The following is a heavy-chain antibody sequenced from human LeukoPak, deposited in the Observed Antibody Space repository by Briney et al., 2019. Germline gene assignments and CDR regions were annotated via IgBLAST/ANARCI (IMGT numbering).Heavy chain of an antibody. J-gene: IGHJ4*02. V-gene: IGHV4-59*01. CDR2: IYYSGDT. Sequence: SETLSLTCAVYGGSFSGYYWSWIRQPPGKGLEWIGYIYYSGDTNYNPSLQSRVTVSVDTSKNQFSLKLTSVTAADTAVYYCATNTGTVFDNWGQGALVTVSS. CDR1: GGSFSGYY. D-gene: IGHD7-27*01. CDR3: ATNTGTVFDN.